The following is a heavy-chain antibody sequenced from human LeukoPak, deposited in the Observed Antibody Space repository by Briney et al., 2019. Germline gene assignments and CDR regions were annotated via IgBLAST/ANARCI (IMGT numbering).Heavy chain of an antibody. V-gene: IGHV4-59*01. CDR2: IYHSGTT. CDR3: ARRIVGATQG. Sequence: SETLSLTCTVSGDSITSYYWSWIRQPPGKGLEWIGYIYHSGTTNYNPSLRSRVTISVDTSKNQFSLKLSSVTAADTAVYYCARRIVGATQGWGQGTLVTVSS. D-gene: IGHD1-26*01. J-gene: IGHJ4*02. CDR1: GDSITSYY.